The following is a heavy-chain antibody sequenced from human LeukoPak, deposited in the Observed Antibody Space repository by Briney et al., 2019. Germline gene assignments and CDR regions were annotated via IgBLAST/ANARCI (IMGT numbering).Heavy chain of an antibody. CDR2: IYTSGST. CDR1: GGSMSSYY. Sequence: SETLALTCTVSGGSMSSYYWSWIWQPPGKGLEWIGYIYTSGSTNYNPSLKSRVTISVDTSKNQFSLKLSSVTAADTAVYYCARREAAAGTFDYWGQGTLVTVSS. D-gene: IGHD6-13*01. CDR3: ARREAAAGTFDY. V-gene: IGHV4-4*09. J-gene: IGHJ4*02.